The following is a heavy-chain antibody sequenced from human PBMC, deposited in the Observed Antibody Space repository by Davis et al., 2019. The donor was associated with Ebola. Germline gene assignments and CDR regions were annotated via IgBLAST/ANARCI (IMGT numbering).Heavy chain of an antibody. D-gene: IGHD3-22*01. J-gene: IGHJ4*02. CDR3: ARDEKTYYDSSGFWGVFDY. V-gene: IGHV3-30*02. CDR2: ILHDGSNK. CDR1: GFTFSSYG. Sequence: GGSLRLSCAASGFTFSSYGMYWVRQATGKGLEWVAFILHDGSNKYYADSVKGRFTISRDNSKNTLYLQMNSLRAEDTAVYYCARDEKTYYDSSGFWGVFDYWGQGTLVTVSS.